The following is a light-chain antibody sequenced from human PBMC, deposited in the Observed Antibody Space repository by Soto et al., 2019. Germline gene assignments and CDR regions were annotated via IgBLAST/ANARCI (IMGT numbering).Light chain of an antibody. CDR1: QSISSW. Sequence: DLQMTQCPSTLSESVGDRVTITCRASQSISSWLAWYQQKPGKAPKLLIYKASSLESGVPSRFSGSGSGTEFTLTISSLQPDDFATYYCQQYNSYSGTFGQGTKVEIK. CDR2: KAS. CDR3: QQYNSYSGT. V-gene: IGKV1-5*03. J-gene: IGKJ1*01.